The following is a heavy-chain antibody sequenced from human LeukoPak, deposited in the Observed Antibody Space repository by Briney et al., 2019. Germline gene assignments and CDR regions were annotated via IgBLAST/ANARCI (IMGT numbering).Heavy chain of an antibody. Sequence: GGSLRLSCAASGFTFSSYAMSWVRQAPGKGLEWVSAISGSGGSTYYADSVKGRFTISRDNSKNTLYLQKNSLRAEDTAVYYCAKVRLVGDTIRSSVDYWGQGTLVTVSS. CDR3: AKVRLVGDTIRSSVDY. D-gene: IGHD1-26*01. CDR1: GFTFSSYA. CDR2: ISGSGGST. J-gene: IGHJ4*02. V-gene: IGHV3-23*01.